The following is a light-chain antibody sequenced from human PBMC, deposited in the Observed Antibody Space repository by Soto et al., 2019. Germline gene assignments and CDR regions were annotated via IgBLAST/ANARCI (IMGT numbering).Light chain of an antibody. V-gene: IGLV2-8*01. J-gene: IGLJ2*01. CDR3: SSYAGSNNLL. Sequence: QPVLTQPPSASGSPGQSVSISCTGISSDVGGYNYVSWYQQHPGKAPKLVIYEVSKRPSGVPDRFSGSKSGNTASLTVSGLQAEDEADYYCSSYAGSNNLLFGGGTQLTVL. CDR1: SSDVGGYNY. CDR2: EVS.